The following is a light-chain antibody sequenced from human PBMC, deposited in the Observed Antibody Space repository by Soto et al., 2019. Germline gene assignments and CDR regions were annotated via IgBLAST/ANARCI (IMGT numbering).Light chain of an antibody. CDR2: GAS. V-gene: IGKV3-20*01. CDR1: QSVNNY. J-gene: IGKJ2*01. CDR3: QQYGSSPVT. Sequence: EIVLTQSPGTLSLSPGERVTLSCRASQSVNNYLVWYQQKPGQPPRLLIFGASSRATGIPDRFSGSGSGTNCTLTVTRLEPEDFALYYCQQYGSSPVTFGQGTKLEIK.